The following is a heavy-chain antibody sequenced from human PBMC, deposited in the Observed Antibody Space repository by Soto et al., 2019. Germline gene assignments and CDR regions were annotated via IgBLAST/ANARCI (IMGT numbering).Heavy chain of an antibody. D-gene: IGHD3-3*01. CDR1: GYTFTIYA. J-gene: IGHJ5*02. Sequence: ASVKVSCKASGYTFTIYAMHWVRQAPGQRLEWMGWINAGNGNTKYSQQFQGRVTITRDTSASTAYMELSSLRSEDTAVYYCARELPSVRFLEGFDPWGQGTLVTVSS. CDR2: INAGNGNT. V-gene: IGHV1-3*01. CDR3: ARELPSVRFLEGFDP.